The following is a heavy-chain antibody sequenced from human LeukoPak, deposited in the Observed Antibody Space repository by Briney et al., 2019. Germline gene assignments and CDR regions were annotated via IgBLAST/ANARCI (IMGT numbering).Heavy chain of an antibody. CDR3: ARISGSYKGNTFDY. J-gene: IGHJ4*02. D-gene: IGHD1-26*01. V-gene: IGHV1-2*06. CDR1: GYTFTSYD. Sequence: ASMKVSCKASGYTFTSYDINWVRQAPGQGLEWMGRINPNSGGTNYAQKFQGRVTITRDTSISTAYMELSRLRSDDTAVYYCARISGSYKGNTFDYWGQETLVTVSS. CDR2: INPNSGGT.